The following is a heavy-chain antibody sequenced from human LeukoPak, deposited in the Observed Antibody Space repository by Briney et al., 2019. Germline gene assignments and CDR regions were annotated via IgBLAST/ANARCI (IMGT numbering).Heavy chain of an antibody. Sequence: SQTLSLTCTVSGGSISSGDYYWSWISQPPGKGLAWIGYIYYSGSTYYNPSLKSRVTISVDTSKNQFSLKLSSVTAADTAVYYCAGELAAGPYYFDYWGQGTLVTVSS. J-gene: IGHJ4*02. D-gene: IGHD6-13*01. CDR2: IYYSGST. CDR3: AGELAAGPYYFDY. CDR1: GGSISSGDYY. V-gene: IGHV4-30-4*08.